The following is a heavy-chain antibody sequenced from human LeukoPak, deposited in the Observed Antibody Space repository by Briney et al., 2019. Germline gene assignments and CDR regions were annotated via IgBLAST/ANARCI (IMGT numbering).Heavy chain of an antibody. CDR3: ARGRDDYDTSGYLPFQH. Sequence: PETLSLTCTVSGASVSSGSNYWSWIRQPPGKGLEWIGYIYYSGYTNYNPPLKSRVTISVDTSKNQFSLKLSSVTAADTAVYYCARGRDDYDTSGYLPFQHWGQGTLVTVSS. CDR1: GASVSSGSNY. V-gene: IGHV4-61*01. D-gene: IGHD3-22*01. J-gene: IGHJ1*01. CDR2: IYYSGYT.